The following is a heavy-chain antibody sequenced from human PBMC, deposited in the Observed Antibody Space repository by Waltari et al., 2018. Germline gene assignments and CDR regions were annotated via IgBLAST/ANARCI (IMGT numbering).Heavy chain of an antibody. Sequence: EVQLVESGGGLVQPGGSLRLSCAASGFTFSSYAMSWVRQAPGKGLEWVSAISGSGGSTYYADSVKGRFTISRDNSKNTLYLQMNSLRAEDTAVYYCAKEAWHYYDSSGYFNPSDYWGQGTLVTVSS. CDR1: GFTFSSYA. CDR2: ISGSGGST. D-gene: IGHD3-22*01. V-gene: IGHV3-23*04. J-gene: IGHJ4*02. CDR3: AKEAWHYYDSSGYFNPSDY.